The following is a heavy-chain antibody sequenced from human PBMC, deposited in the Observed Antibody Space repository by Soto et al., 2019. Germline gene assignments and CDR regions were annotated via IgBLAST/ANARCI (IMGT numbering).Heavy chain of an antibody. CDR2: ISGGGDNT. Sequence: EVQLLESGGGLVQPGGSLRLSCAASGFTFSNYAMSWVRQTPGKGLEWVSTISGGGDNTYYPDSVKGRFTISRDNSKDTVYPQMNSLRAEDTAIYYCAKERLGRGADYWGQGALVTVTS. V-gene: IGHV3-23*01. J-gene: IGHJ4*02. CDR3: AKERLGRGADY. CDR1: GFTFSNYA.